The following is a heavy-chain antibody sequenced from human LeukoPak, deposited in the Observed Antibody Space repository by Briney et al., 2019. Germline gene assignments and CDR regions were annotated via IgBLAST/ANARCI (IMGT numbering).Heavy chain of an antibody. D-gene: IGHD2-21*01. CDR2: ISYDGSNK. V-gene: IGHV3-30*01. CDR3: ARDGVPGGEDV. Sequence: GRSLRLSCAASGFTFSSYAMHWVRQAPGKGLEWVAVISYDGSNKYYADSVKGRFTISRDNSKNTLYLQMNSLRAEDTAVYYCARDGVPGGEDVWGQGTTVTVS. CDR1: GFTFSSYA. J-gene: IGHJ6*02.